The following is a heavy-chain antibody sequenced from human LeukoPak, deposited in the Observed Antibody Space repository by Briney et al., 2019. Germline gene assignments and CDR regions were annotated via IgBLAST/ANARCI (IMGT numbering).Heavy chain of an antibody. CDR1: GYTFTSYG. D-gene: IGHD1-20*01. Sequence: GASVKVSCKASGYTFTSYGISWVRQAPGQGLEWMGWISAYNGNTNYAQKLQGRVTMTTDTSTSTAYMELRSLRSDDTAVYYCARDSGHLITGIPSDYWGQGTLVAISS. V-gene: IGHV1-18*01. J-gene: IGHJ4*02. CDR2: ISAYNGNT. CDR3: ARDSGHLITGIPSDY.